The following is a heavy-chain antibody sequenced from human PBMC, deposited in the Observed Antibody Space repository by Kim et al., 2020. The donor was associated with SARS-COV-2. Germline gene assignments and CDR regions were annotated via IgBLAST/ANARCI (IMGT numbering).Heavy chain of an antibody. CDR3: ARVGKRITIFGAVRHHWCHGMDV. CDR1: GGTFSSYA. J-gene: IGHJ6*02. D-gene: IGHD3-3*01. CDR2: IIPIFGTA. V-gene: IGHV1-69*13. Sequence: SVKVSCKASGGTFSSYAISWVRQAPGQGLEWMGGIIPIFGTANYAQKFQGRVTITADESTSTAYMELSSLRSEDTAVYYCARVGKRITIFGAVRHHWCHGMDVWGQGTTVTVSS.